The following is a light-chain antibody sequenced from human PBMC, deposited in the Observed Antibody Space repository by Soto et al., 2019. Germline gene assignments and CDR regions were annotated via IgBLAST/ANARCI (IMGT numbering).Light chain of an antibody. J-gene: IGKJ5*01. CDR1: QSISSY. CDR3: QQYNNWPLT. Sequence: NHMAPASSTPVGFLGGRGHLPFRASQSISSYLNWYQQKPGKAPKLLIYAASSLQSGVPSRFSGSGSGTEFTLTISSLQSEDFAVYYCQQYNNWPLTFGQGTRLEIK. V-gene: IGKV1-39*01. CDR2: AAS.